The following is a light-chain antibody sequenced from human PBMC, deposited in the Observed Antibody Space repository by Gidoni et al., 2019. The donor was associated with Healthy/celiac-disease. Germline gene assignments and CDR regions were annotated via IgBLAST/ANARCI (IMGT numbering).Light chain of an antibody. V-gene: IGKV1D-13*01. J-gene: IGKJ4*01. Sequence: AIQLSPSPPSLSASGGDSVTLTCRASQGISSALAWYQQKPGKAPKLLIYDASSLESGVPSRFSGSGSGTDFTLTISSLQPEDFATYYCQQFNNYPRTFGGGTKVEIK. CDR1: QGISSA. CDR2: DAS. CDR3: QQFNNYPRT.